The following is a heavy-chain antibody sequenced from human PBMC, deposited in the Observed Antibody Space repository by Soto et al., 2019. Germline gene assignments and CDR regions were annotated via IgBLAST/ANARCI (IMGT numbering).Heavy chain of an antibody. CDR3: AKVRSIAAAGTPWDFDF. Sequence: PGGSLRLSCAASGFTFSSYAMSWDRQAPGKGLEWVSAISGSGGSTYYADSVKGRFTISRDNSKNTLYLQMNSLRAEDTAVYYCAKVRSIAAAGTPWDFDFWGQGTLVTVSS. D-gene: IGHD6-13*01. V-gene: IGHV3-23*01. CDR2: ISGSGGST. J-gene: IGHJ4*02. CDR1: GFTFSSYA.